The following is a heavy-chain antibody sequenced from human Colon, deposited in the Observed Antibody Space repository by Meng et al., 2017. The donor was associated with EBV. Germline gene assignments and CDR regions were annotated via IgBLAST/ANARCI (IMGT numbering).Heavy chain of an antibody. D-gene: IGHD3-10*01. Sequence: QGQLQQWGQGLLKPSETLSRSCAVYGGSFRDYYWTWIRHPPGKGLEWIGEIDHRGNTKYNPSLKSRVTISLDTSKKQFSLKVSSVTAADSAVYYCARRGPSGNFSPWSQGALVTVSS. J-gene: IGHJ5*02. CDR1: GGSFRDYY. V-gene: IGHV4-34*01. CDR3: ARRGPSGNFSP. CDR2: IDHRGNT.